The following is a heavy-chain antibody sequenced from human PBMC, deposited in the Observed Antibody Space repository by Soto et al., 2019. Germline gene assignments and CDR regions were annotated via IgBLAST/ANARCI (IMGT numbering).Heavy chain of an antibody. V-gene: IGHV3-30*18. Sequence: PGGSLRLSCAASGFTFSTYGMHWVRQAPGKGLEWVALISYDGSNKYYADSVKGRFTISRDTSKNTLYLQVNSLRAEDTAVYFCAKGDNLYGSSWYHFDYWGQGTLVTVSS. D-gene: IGHD6-13*01. CDR2: ISYDGSNK. J-gene: IGHJ4*02. CDR1: GFTFSTYG. CDR3: AKGDNLYGSSWYHFDY.